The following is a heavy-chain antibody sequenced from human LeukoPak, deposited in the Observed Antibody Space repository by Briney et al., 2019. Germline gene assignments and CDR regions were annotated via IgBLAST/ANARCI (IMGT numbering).Heavy chain of an antibody. CDR3: ARASYSSLFDY. CDR1: NYSISTDYY. CDR2: INHSGST. V-gene: IGHV4-38-2*02. J-gene: IGHJ4*02. D-gene: IGHD5-18*01. Sequence: SETLSLTCTVSNYSISTDYYWSWIRQPPGKGLEWIGEINHSGSTNYNPSLKSRVTISVDTSKNQFSLKLSSVTAADTAVYYCARASYSSLFDYWGQGTLVTFPS.